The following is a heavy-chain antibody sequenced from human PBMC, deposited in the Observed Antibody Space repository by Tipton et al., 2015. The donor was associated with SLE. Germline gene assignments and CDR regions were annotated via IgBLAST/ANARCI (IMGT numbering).Heavy chain of an antibody. CDR3: ARDISSWFDAFDI. V-gene: IGHV4-34*01. Sequence: TLSLTCAVYGGSFSGYYWSWIRQPPGKGLEWIGELNHSGSTYYNPSLKSRVTISIDTSKNQFSLRLSSVTAADTAVYYCARDISSWFDAFDIWGQGTMVTVSS. D-gene: IGHD6-13*01. CDR2: LNHSGST. J-gene: IGHJ3*02. CDR1: GGSFSGYY.